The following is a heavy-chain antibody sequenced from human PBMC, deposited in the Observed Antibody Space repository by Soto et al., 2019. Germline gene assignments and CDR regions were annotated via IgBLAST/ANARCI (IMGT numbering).Heavy chain of an antibody. V-gene: IGHV1-18*01. CDR3: ARDFEVYGSGNGMEV. Sequence: ASVKVSCKASGYTFTSYGISWVRQAPGQGLEWMGWISAYNGNTNYAQKLQGRVTMTTDTSTSTAYMELRSLRSDDTAVYYCARDFEVYGSGNGMEVWGQGTTVTVSS. D-gene: IGHD3-10*01. CDR2: ISAYNGNT. CDR1: GYTFTSYG. J-gene: IGHJ6*02.